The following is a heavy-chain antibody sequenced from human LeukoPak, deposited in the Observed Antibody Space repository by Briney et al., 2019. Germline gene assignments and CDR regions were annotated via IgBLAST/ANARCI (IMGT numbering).Heavy chain of an antibody. CDR1: GGSISSYY. J-gene: IGHJ6*03. CDR2: IYTSGST. V-gene: IGHV4-4*09. Sequence: SETLSLTCTVSGGSISSYYWSWLRQPPGKGLEWIGYIYTSGSTNYNPSLKSRVTISVDTSKSQFSLKLSSVTAADTAVYYCARLYYYDSSGYYLGYYYYYMDVWGKGTTVTVSS. CDR3: ARLYYYDSSGYYLGYYYYYMDV. D-gene: IGHD3-22*01.